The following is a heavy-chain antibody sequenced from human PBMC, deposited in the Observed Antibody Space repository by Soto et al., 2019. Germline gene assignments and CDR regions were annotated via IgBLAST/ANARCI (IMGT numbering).Heavy chain of an antibody. Sequence: SVKVSCKASGGTFSSYAISWVRQAPGQGLEWMGGIIPIFGTANYAQKFQGRVTITADESTSTAYMELSSLRSEDTAVYYCAREGKYGYSSGWYGRGAFDIWGQGTMVTVSS. V-gene: IGHV1-69*13. D-gene: IGHD6-19*01. J-gene: IGHJ3*02. CDR2: IIPIFGTA. CDR3: AREGKYGYSSGWYGRGAFDI. CDR1: GGTFSSYA.